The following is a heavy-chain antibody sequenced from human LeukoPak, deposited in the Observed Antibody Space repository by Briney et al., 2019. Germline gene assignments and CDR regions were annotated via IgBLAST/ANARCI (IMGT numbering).Heavy chain of an antibody. D-gene: IGHD6-25*01. Sequence: ASVKVSCTPSVYTFTNYHINWVRQATGQGLEWMGWMNPNNGDSGYAQKFQGRVTITRDTSISTSYMELRSLRSDDTAVYFCARTTSFTASGYDYWGQGTLVTVSS. CDR2: MNPNNGDS. CDR3: ARTTSFTASGYDY. CDR1: VYTFTNYH. J-gene: IGHJ4*02. V-gene: IGHV1-8*03.